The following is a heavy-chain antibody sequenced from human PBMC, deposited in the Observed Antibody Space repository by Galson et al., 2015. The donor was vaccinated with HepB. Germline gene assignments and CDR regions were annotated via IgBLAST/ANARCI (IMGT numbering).Heavy chain of an antibody. Sequence: SVKVSCKASGYTFTSYGISWVRQAPGQGLEWMGWISAYNGNTNYAQKLQGRVTMTTDTSTSTAYMELRSLRSDDTAVYYCARGGYYDFWSGYSPYYYYYMDVWGKGTTVTVSS. CDR3: ARGGYYDFWSGYSPYYYYYMDV. CDR2: ISAYNGNT. J-gene: IGHJ6*03. CDR1: GYTFTSYG. V-gene: IGHV1-18*01. D-gene: IGHD3-3*01.